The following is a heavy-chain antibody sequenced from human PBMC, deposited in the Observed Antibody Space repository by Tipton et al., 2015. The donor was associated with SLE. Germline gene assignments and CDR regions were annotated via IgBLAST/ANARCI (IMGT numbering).Heavy chain of an antibody. V-gene: IGHV4-61*02. CDR1: GGSISSGSYY. Sequence: TLSLTCTVSGGSISSGSYYWSWIRQPAGKGLEWIGRIYTSGSTNYNPPLKSRVTISVDTSKNQFSLKLSSVTAADTAVYYCARPSGGTVFDAFDIWGQGTMVTVSS. CDR2: IYTSGST. J-gene: IGHJ3*02. CDR3: ARPSGGTVFDAFDI. D-gene: IGHD4-17*01.